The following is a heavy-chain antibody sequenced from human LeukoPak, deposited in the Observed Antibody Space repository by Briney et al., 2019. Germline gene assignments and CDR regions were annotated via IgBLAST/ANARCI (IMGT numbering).Heavy chain of an antibody. Sequence: PSETLSLTCTVSGGPIYSYYWSWIRQTAGKGLEWIGRLYPGVSPNYNPSLKSRVTMSVDTSKKQFALKLNTVTAADTAVYYCARLRFYDSTGYSPGNYMDVWGKGTTVTVSS. D-gene: IGHD3-22*01. CDR2: LYPGVSP. CDR3: ARLRFYDSTGYSPGNYMDV. CDR1: GGPIYSYY. J-gene: IGHJ6*03. V-gene: IGHV4-4*07.